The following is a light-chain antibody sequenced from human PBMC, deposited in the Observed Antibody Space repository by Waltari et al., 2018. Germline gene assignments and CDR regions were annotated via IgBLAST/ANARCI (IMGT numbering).Light chain of an antibody. Sequence: EIVFTQSPGTLSLSRGERATLSCRASQSVAINNVAWYQQKPGQAPRLLIYDTSGRAAGTPDRFSGSGSGTDFTLTISGLEPEDFAVYYCQKYGDSPLTFGGGTRVEV. CDR2: DTS. J-gene: IGKJ4*01. CDR3: QKYGDSPLT. V-gene: IGKV3-20*01. CDR1: QSVAINN.